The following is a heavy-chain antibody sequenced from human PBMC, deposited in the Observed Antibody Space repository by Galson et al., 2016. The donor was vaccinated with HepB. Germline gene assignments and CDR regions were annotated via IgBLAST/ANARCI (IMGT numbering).Heavy chain of an antibody. J-gene: IGHJ4*01. CDR2: IYTGGTT. Sequence: SLRLSCAASGFTFSSYAKSWIRQAPGKGLEWLSVIYTGGTTDYAAAVKGRFTISRDNSGNTVHLQMNRLRAEDTAVYYCARSGETRSWYPKEFDHWGHGTLVTVSS. D-gene: IGHD3-10*01. V-gene: IGHV3-66*01. CDR1: GFTFSSYA. CDR3: ARSGETRSWYPKEFDH.